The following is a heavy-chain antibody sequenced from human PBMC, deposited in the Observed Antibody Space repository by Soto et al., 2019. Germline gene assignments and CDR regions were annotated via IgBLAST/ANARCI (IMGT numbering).Heavy chain of an antibody. V-gene: IGHV3-11*01. Sequence: QVQLVESGGGLVKPGGSLRLSCAASGFTFSAYYMSWIRQAPGKGLEWISYISSSGDTGNYADSVKGRFTVSRDNANNSLYLQMNSLRAEDTAVYYCARDRGAVVGQYFDYWGQGTLVTVSS. J-gene: IGHJ4*02. CDR2: ISSSGDTG. CDR3: ARDRGAVVGQYFDY. CDR1: GFTFSAYY. D-gene: IGHD6-19*01.